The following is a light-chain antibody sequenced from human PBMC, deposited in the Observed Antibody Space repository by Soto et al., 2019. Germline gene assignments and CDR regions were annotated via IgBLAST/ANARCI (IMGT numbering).Light chain of an antibody. CDR2: GSS. V-gene: IGKV3-20*01. J-gene: IGKJ4*01. CDR3: QQYGYEPLT. CDR1: QSRRNY. Sequence: DIVMTQSPLSLPVTPGEPPSISCSPSQSRRNYLAWYQRKPGQAPRLLIFGSSSTATGIPDRFSASGSGTDFSLTISRLEPEDFGVYYCQQYGYEPLTFGGGTKVDIK.